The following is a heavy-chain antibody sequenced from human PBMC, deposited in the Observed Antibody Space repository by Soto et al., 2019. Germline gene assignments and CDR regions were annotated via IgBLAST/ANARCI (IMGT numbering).Heavy chain of an antibody. Sequence: ASVKVSCKASGYTFTSYYMHWVRQAPGQGLEWMGIINPSGGSTSYAQKFQGRVTMTRDTSTSTVYMELSSLRSEDTAVYYCARDRRARYDSSGYLGIRFKLRYYGMDVWGQGTTVTVSS. CDR1: GYTFTSYY. V-gene: IGHV1-46*01. D-gene: IGHD3-22*01. CDR2: INPSGGST. CDR3: ARDRRARYDSSGYLGIRFKLRYYGMDV. J-gene: IGHJ6*02.